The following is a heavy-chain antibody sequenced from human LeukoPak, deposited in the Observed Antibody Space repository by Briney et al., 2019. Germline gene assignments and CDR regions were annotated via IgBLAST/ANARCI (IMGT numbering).Heavy chain of an antibody. Sequence: ASVKVSCKASGGTFSSYAISWVRQAPGQGLEWMGGIIPIFGTANYAQKFQGRVTITADESTSTAYMELSSLRSEDTAVYYCARVGWELPNSFDYWGQGTLVTVSS. J-gene: IGHJ4*02. V-gene: IGHV1-69*13. D-gene: IGHD1-26*01. CDR2: IIPIFGTA. CDR3: ARVGWELPNSFDY. CDR1: GGTFSSYA.